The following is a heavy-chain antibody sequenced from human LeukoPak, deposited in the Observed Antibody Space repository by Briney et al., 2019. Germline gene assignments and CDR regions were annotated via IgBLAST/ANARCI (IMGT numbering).Heavy chain of an antibody. V-gene: IGHV3-48*04. CDR1: GFTFSDYS. Sequence: GGSLRLSCEASGFTFSDYSMNWVRQAPWKGLEWVSYISFSTTMIDYADSVKGRFTISRDNAKKSLYLQMNSLRAEDTAVYYCARDLHSGIPLDYWGQGTLVTVSS. CDR3: ARDLHSGIPLDY. D-gene: IGHD3-10*01. J-gene: IGHJ4*02. CDR2: ISFSTTMI.